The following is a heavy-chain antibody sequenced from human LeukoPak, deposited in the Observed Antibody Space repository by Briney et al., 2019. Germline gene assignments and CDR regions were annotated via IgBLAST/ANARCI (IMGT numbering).Heavy chain of an antibody. V-gene: IGHV1-2*02. CDR2: INPKSGGK. CDR3: ARGPYYDILTGAPGFSGFRFDP. Sequence: AASVKVSCKASGYTFSDYSMHWVRQAPGQGLEWMGWINPKSGGKNYAQKLQGRVTMTTDTSTSTAYMELRSLRSDDTAVYYCARGPYYDILTGAPGFSGFRFDPWGQGTLVTVSS. CDR1: GYTFSDYS. J-gene: IGHJ5*02. D-gene: IGHD3-9*01.